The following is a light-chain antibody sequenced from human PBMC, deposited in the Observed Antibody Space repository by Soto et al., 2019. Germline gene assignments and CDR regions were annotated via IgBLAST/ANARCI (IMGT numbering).Light chain of an antibody. V-gene: IGKV1-5*01. CDR1: PSIHNL. J-gene: IGKJ4*01. Sequence: DVQMTQSPSTLSASVGDRVTITCRASPSIHNLLAWYQQKPGKAPKFLIYDVSTLESGVPSRFSGSGSGTEFTLTISSLQPEDFATYYCQQYYSYPLTFGGGTRVEIK. CDR2: DVS. CDR3: QQYYSYPLT.